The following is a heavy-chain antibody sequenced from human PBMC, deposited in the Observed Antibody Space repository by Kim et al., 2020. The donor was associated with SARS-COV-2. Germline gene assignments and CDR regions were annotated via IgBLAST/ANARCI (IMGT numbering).Heavy chain of an antibody. Sequence: GGSLRLSCAASGFTFHDYAMHWVRQAPGKGLEWVSGISWNSGSIGYADSVKGRFTISRDNAKNSLYLQMNSLRAEDTALYYCAKAEYYDYIWRSYRYDYYFYYGMDVWGQGTPVTVSS. D-gene: IGHD3-16*02. CDR2: ISWNSGSI. J-gene: IGHJ6*02. CDR1: GFTFHDYA. V-gene: IGHV3-9*01. CDR3: AKAEYYDYIWRSYRYDYYFYYGMDV.